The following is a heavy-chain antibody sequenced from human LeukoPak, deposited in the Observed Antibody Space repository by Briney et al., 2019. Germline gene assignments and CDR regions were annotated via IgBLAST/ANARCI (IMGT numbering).Heavy chain of an antibody. CDR2: IIGGAATT. J-gene: IGHJ4*02. D-gene: IGHD3-22*01. V-gene: IGHV3-23*01. Sequence: PGGSLRLSCAASGFTLSTYNMNWVRQAPGKGLEWVSTIIGGAATTYYADSVKGRFTISRDNSKNTLYLQMNSLRAEDTAVYYCAKDGPTGVTYYYDSSGYPGDYWGQGTLVTVSS. CDR3: AKDGPTGVTYYYDSSGYPGDY. CDR1: GFTLSTYN.